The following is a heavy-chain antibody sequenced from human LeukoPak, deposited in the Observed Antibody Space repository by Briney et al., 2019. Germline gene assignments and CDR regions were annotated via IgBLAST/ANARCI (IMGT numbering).Heavy chain of an antibody. CDR3: ATGVRGVNTFDP. Sequence: ASVKVSCKVSGYTLTELSMHWVRQAPGKGLEWMGGFDPEDDETIYAQKFQGRVTMTEDTSTDTAYMELSSLRSEDTAVYYCATGVRGVNTFDPWGQGTLVTVSS. J-gene: IGHJ5*02. V-gene: IGHV1-24*01. CDR1: GYTLTELS. CDR2: FDPEDDET. D-gene: IGHD3-10*01.